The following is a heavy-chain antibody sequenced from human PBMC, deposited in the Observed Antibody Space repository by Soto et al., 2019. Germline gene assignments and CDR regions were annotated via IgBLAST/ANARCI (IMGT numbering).Heavy chain of an antibody. CDR1: GGTFSSYA. D-gene: IGHD5-18*01. CDR2: IIPIFGTA. V-gene: IGHV1-69*13. CDR3: ARHLEDTAMGYGDYTPVVSYYYYYMDV. Sequence: GASVKVSCKASGGTFSSYAISWVRQAPGQGLEWMGGIIPIFGTANYAQKFQGRVTITADESTSTAYLQLSSLKASDTAMYYCARHLEDTAMGYGDYTPVVSYYYYYMDVWGKGTTVTVSS. J-gene: IGHJ6*03.